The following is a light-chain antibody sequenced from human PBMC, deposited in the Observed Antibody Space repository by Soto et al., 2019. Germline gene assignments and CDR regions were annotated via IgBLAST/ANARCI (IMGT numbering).Light chain of an antibody. CDR2: GNN. CDR1: SSNFGSGYD. J-gene: IGLJ1*01. V-gene: IGLV1-40*01. CDR3: QTYDTSLSAYV. Sequence: QLVLAQPPSVSGAPGQRVTISCIGSSSNFGSGYDVQWYQQLPGRAPKFLISGNNDRPSGLPDRFSASKSGTSASLAITGLQAEDEVDYYCQTYDTSLSAYVFGTGTKVTVL.